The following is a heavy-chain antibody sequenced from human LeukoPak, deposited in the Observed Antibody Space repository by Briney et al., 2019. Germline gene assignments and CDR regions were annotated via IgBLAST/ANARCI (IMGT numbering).Heavy chain of an antibody. J-gene: IGHJ4*02. Sequence: GGSLRLSCAASGFTFSSYEMNWVRQAPGKGLEWVSGISWNSGSIGYADSVKGRFTISRDNAKNSLYLQMNSLRAEDTALYYCAKDLIAVAGTSAGTFDYWGQGTLVTVSS. CDR1: GFTFSSYE. CDR2: ISWNSGSI. CDR3: AKDLIAVAGTSAGTFDY. D-gene: IGHD6-19*01. V-gene: IGHV3-9*01.